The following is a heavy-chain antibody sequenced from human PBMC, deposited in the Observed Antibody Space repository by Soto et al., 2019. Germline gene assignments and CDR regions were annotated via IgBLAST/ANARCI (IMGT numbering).Heavy chain of an antibody. D-gene: IGHD2-2*01. V-gene: IGHV3-48*03. Sequence: GGSLRLSCAASGFTFSSYEMNWVRQAPGKGLEWVSYISSSGSTIYYADSVKGRFTISRDNAKNSLYLQMNSLRAEDTAVYYCARGRCSSTSCYYYYYYGMDVWGQGTTVTVSS. CDR3: ARGRCSSTSCYYYYYYGMDV. CDR2: ISSSGSTI. J-gene: IGHJ6*02. CDR1: GFTFSSYE.